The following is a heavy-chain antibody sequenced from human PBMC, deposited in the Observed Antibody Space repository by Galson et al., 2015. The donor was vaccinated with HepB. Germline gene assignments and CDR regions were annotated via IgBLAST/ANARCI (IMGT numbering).Heavy chain of an antibody. CDR1: GFTFDDYG. J-gene: IGHJ2*01. CDR2: INWNGGST. D-gene: IGHD3-22*01. CDR3: ARIPEGYDSSGYYPNWYFDL. Sequence: SLRLSCAASGFTFDDYGMSWVRQAPGKGLEWVSGINWNGGSTGYADSVKGRFTISRDNAKNSLYLQMNSLRAEDTALYYCARIPEGYDSSGYYPNWYFDLWGRGTLVTVSS. V-gene: IGHV3-20*04.